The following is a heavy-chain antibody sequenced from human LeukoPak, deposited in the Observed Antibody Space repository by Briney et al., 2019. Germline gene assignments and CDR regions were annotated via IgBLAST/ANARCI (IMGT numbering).Heavy chain of an antibody. D-gene: IGHD3-22*01. CDR3: ARDADDSSGYSNFDY. CDR2: INPSGGST. V-gene: IGHV1-46*01. J-gene: IGHJ4*02. CDR1: GYTFTSYG. Sequence: ASVKVSCKASGYTFTSYGISWVRQAPGQGLEWMGIINPSGGSTSYAQKFQGRVTMTRDTSTSTVYMELRSLRSEDTAVYYCARDADDSSGYSNFDYWGQGTLVTVSS.